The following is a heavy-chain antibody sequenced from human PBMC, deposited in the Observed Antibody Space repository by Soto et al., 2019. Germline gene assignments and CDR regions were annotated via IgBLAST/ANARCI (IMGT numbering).Heavy chain of an antibody. CDR2: IWYDGSNK. D-gene: IGHD2-15*01. V-gene: IGHV3-33*01. Sequence: LRLSCAASGFTFSSYGMHWVRQAPGKGLEWVAVIWYDGSNKYYADSVKGRFTISRDNSKNTLYLQMNSLRAEDTAVYYCARERIVVVVAATPGRFFDYWGQGTLVTVSS. CDR3: ARERIVVVVAATPGRFFDY. CDR1: GFTFSSYG. J-gene: IGHJ4*02.